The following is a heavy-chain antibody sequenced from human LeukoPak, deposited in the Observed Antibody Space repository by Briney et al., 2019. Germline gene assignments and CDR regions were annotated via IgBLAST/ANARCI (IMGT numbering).Heavy chain of an antibody. CDR3: ARDFHGYSSDY. Sequence: GGSLRLSYAASGFSFSSYGMHWVRQAPGKGLEWVAVISYDGSNKYYADSVKGRFTISRDNSKNTLYLQMYSLRVDDTALYYCARDFHGYSSDYWGQGTLVTVSS. D-gene: IGHD6-13*01. CDR1: GFSFSSYG. J-gene: IGHJ4*02. CDR2: ISYDGSNK. V-gene: IGHV3-30*03.